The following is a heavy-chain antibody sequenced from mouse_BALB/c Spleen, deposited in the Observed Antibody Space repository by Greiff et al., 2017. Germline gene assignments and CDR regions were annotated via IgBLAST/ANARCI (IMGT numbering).Heavy chain of an antibody. D-gene: IGHD4-1*01. CDR1: GFTFSSFG. V-gene: IGHV5-17*02. CDR3: ARAGDAIDY. CDR2: ISSGSSTI. Sequence: EVQLVESGGGLVQPGGSRKLSCAASGFTFSSFGMHWVRQDPEKGLEWVAYISSGSSTIYYADTVKGRFTISRDNPKNTLFLQMTSLRSEDTAMYYCARAGDAIDYWGQGTSVTVSA. J-gene: IGHJ4*01.